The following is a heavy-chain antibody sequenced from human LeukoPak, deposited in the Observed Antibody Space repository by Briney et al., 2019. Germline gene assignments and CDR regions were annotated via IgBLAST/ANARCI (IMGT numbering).Heavy chain of an antibody. J-gene: IGHJ4*02. CDR1: GFTFTTYG. D-gene: IGHD5-24*01. CDR3: ARDSQFIGPLY. V-gene: IGHV3-74*01. CDR2: IMSDGRST. Sequence: GGSLRLSCAASGFTFTTYGMHWVRHAPGKGLVWVSRIMSDGRSTYADSVKGRFTISRDTAKNTLYLQMNSLRAEDTAVYYCARDSQFIGPLYWGQGTLVTVSS.